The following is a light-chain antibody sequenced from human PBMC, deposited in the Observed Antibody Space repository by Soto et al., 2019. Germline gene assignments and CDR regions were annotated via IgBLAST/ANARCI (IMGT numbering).Light chain of an antibody. J-gene: IGLJ2*01. V-gene: IGLV2-14*01. CDR3: SSYAGSLVV. CDR2: EVN. CDR1: DNDVGAYNH. Sequence: QSVLTQPASVSGSPGQSITISCSGTDNDVGAYNHVSWYQQHPGKAPKLMIYEVNNRPSGVSDRFSGSKSGNTAALTVSGLQAEDEAVYYCSSYAGSLVVFGGGTKLTVL.